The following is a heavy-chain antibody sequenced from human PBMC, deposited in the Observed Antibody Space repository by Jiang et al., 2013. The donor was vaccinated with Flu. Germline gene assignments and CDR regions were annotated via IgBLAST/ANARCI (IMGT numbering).Heavy chain of an antibody. J-gene: IGHJ4*02. D-gene: IGHD6-19*01. CDR2: INHSGST. CDR1: GGSLSGYY. V-gene: IGHV4-34*01. Sequence: LLKPSETLSLICAVYGGSLSGYYWSWIRQPPGKGLEWIGEINHSGSTNYNPSLKSRVTISVDTSKNQFSLKLGSVTAADTAVYYCAGGPKLDSSGWYGGAYFDYWGQGTLVTVSS. CDR3: AGGPKLDSSGWYGGAYFDY.